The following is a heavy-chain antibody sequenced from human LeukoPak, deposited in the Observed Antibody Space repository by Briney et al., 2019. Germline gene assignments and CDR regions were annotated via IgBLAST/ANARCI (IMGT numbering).Heavy chain of an antibody. D-gene: IGHD6-13*01. V-gene: IGHV3-21*01. J-gene: IGHJ1*01. CDR3: ASQPFSSSWYFFQH. CDR2: ISSSSSYM. CDR1: GFTFSSYS. Sequence: PGGSLRLSCAASGFTFSSYSMNWVRQAPGKGLEWVSSISSSSSYMYYADSVKGRFTISRDNAKNSLYLQMNSLRAEDTAVYYCASQPFSSSWYFFQHWGQGTLVTVSS.